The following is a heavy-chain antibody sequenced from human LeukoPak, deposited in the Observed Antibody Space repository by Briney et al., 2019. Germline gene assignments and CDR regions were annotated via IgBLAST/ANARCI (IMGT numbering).Heavy chain of an antibody. CDR1: GFTFSSYW. CDR3: ARELSTITMVRGVMDV. Sequence: GGSLRLSCAASGFTFSSYWMSWVRQAPGKGLEWVANIKQDGSEKYYVDSVKGRFTISRDNAKDSLYLQMNSLRAEDTAVYYCARELSTITMVRGVMDVWGKGTTVTISS. J-gene: IGHJ6*04. V-gene: IGHV3-7*01. D-gene: IGHD3-10*01. CDR2: IKQDGSEK.